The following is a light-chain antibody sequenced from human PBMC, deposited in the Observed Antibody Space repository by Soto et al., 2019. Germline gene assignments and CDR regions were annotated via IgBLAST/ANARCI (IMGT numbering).Light chain of an antibody. CDR1: SSDVGGYNY. CDR3: SSYAGSNILYV. Sequence: QSVLTQPPSASGSPGQSVTISCTGTSSDVGGYNYVSWYQQHPGKAPKLMIYEVSKRPSGVPDRSSGSKSGNTASLTVSGLQAEDEADYYCSSYAGSNILYVFGTGTKVTV. V-gene: IGLV2-8*01. CDR2: EVS. J-gene: IGLJ1*01.